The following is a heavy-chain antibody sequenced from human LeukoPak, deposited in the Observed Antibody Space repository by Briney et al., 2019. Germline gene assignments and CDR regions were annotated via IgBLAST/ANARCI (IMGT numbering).Heavy chain of an antibody. Sequence: PGGSLRLSCTPSGFTFSSHAMSWVRQAPGKGLEWASGISGNGAGTYYGDSVKGRFTISRDNSKNTLYLQMNSLRAEDTAVYYCARDLPSGDYGMDVWGQGTTVTVSS. D-gene: IGHD1-1*01. CDR3: ARDLPSGDYGMDV. CDR1: GFTFSSHA. J-gene: IGHJ6*02. CDR2: ISGNGAGT. V-gene: IGHV3-23*02.